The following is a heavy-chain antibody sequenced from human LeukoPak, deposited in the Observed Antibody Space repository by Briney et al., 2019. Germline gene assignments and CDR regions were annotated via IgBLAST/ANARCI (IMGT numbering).Heavy chain of an antibody. CDR2: IYYSGST. CDR1: GGSISSADYY. J-gene: IGHJ4*02. Sequence: PSETLSLTCTVSGGSISSADYYWRWLRQPPGKGLEWIGYIYYSGSTYYNPSLKSRVTLSVDTSNNQFSLRLSSVTAADTAVYYCARARDTNPFDYWGQGTLVTVSS. CDR3: ARARDTNPFDY. V-gene: IGHV4-30-4*08. D-gene: IGHD5-24*01.